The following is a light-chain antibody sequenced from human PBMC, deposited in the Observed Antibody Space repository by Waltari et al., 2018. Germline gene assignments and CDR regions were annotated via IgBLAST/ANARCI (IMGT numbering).Light chain of an antibody. Sequence: QSLFYSSNSKNYLAWYQQKPGQSPKLLIDWASTRESGVPDRFSGSGSGTDFTLTISTLQAEDVAVYYCHQYYSLFTFGPGTKVDIK. CDR3: HQYYSLFT. CDR1: QSLFYSSNSKNY. V-gene: IGKV4-1*01. J-gene: IGKJ3*01. CDR2: WAS.